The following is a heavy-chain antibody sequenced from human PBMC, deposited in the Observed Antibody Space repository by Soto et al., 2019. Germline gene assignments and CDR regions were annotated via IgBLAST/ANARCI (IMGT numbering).Heavy chain of an antibody. V-gene: IGHV1-69*01. CDR3: ARGYRENYFYAIDV. J-gene: IGHJ6*02. Sequence: QVQLVQSGAEVKMPGSSVRVSCKASGGSFSKYGISWVRQAPGQGLEWMGGIIPMFGIGNYAEKFLGRVTITAEESTSTSHMELSSLTSEDAAVYFCARGYRENYFYAIDVWGQGTPVTVSS. D-gene: IGHD1-26*01. CDR1: GGSFSKYG. CDR2: IIPMFGIG.